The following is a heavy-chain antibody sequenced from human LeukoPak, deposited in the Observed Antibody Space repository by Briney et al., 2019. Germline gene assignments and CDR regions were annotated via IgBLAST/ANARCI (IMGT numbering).Heavy chain of an antibody. CDR3: ARSGVTALSWVDP. CDR1: GGSVSTPSYY. CDR2: FYYSGST. Sequence: SETLSLTCTVSGGSVSTPSYYWSWIRQPPGKALEWIGYFYYSGSTNYNPSLKSRVTISVDTSKNQFSLKLSSVTAADTAVYYCARSGVTALSWVDPWGQGTLVTVSS. V-gene: IGHV4-61*01. J-gene: IGHJ5*02. D-gene: IGHD2-21*02.